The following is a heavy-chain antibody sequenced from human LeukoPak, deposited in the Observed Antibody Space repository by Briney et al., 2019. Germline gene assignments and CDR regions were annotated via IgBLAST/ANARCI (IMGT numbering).Heavy chain of an antibody. CDR3: AKDDGGYDLRSRYYYGMDV. CDR1: GFTFSSYG. J-gene: IGHJ6*02. Sequence: GRSLRLSCAASGFTFSSYGMHWVRQAPGKGLEWVAVISYDGSNKYYAESVKGRFTISRDNSKNTLYLQMNSLRAEDTAVYYCAKDDGGYDLRSRYYYGMDVWGQGTTVTVSS. D-gene: IGHD5-12*01. V-gene: IGHV3-30*18. CDR2: ISYDGSNK.